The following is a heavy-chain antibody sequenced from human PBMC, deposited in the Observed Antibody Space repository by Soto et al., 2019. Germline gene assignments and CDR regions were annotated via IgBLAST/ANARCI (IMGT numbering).Heavy chain of an antibody. V-gene: IGHV3-33*01. Sequence: VQLVESGGGVVQPGRSLRLSCVVSGFTFRTYAMHWVRQAPGKGLEWVAIIWSDGNNKYYGDSVKGRFTISKDTSTNTLYLQMNSLRAEDTGIYYCARDERVEGYGMDVWGQGTTVTVSS. J-gene: IGHJ6*02. CDR3: ARDERVEGYGMDV. CDR1: GFTFRTYA. CDR2: IWSDGNNK. D-gene: IGHD1-1*01.